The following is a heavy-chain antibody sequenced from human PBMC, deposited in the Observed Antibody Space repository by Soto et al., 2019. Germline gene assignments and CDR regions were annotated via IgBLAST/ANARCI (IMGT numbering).Heavy chain of an antibody. Sequence: GTSVKVSCKASGYSFISYSMHWVRQAPGQRLEWMGWINVGNGNTRYSQKFQGRVTITRDTSASTSYLELSSLKSEDTAVYYCVRGGSSWYLDWLDPWGQGTLVTV. CDR1: GYSFISYS. J-gene: IGHJ5*02. CDR2: INVGNGNT. D-gene: IGHD6-13*01. CDR3: VRGGSSWYLDWLDP. V-gene: IGHV1-3*01.